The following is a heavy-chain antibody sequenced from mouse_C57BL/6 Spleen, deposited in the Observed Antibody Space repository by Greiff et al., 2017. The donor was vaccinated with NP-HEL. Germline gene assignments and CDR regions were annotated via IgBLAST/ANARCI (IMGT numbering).Heavy chain of an antibody. D-gene: IGHD2-3*01. CDR2: INPGSGGT. CDR1: GYAFTNYL. CDR3: ARSIGGYYYFDY. Sequence: QVQLKESGAELVRPGTSVKVSCKASGYAFTNYLIEWVKQRPGQGLEWIGVINPGSGGTNYNEKFKGKATLTADKSSSTAYMQLSSLTSEDSAVYFCARSIGGYYYFDYWGQGTTLTVSS. V-gene: IGHV1-54*01. J-gene: IGHJ2*01.